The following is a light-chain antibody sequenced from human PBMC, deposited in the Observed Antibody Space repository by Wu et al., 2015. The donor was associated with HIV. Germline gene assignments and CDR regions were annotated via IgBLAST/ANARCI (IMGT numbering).Light chain of an antibody. CDR3: QQYGSSPIT. CDR2: GAS. CDR1: QSVSRSY. J-gene: IGKJ5*01. Sequence: EIVLTQSPGTLSLSPGERATLSCRASQSVSRSYLAWCQQKPGQAPRLLIYGASSRATGIPDRFSGSGSGTDFTLTISRLDPEDFAVYYCQQYGSSPITFGQGTRLEIK. V-gene: IGKV3-20*01.